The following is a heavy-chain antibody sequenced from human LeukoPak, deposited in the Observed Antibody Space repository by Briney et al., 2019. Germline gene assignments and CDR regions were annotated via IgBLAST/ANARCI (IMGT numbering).Heavy chain of an antibody. CDR1: GGSISSYY. Sequence: SETLSLTRTVSGGSISSYYWSWIRQPPGKGLEWIGYIYYSGSTNYNPPLKSRVTISVDTSKNQFSLKLSSVTAADTAVYYCARLYGGVDYWGQGTLVTVSS. CDR3: ARLYGGVDY. CDR2: IYYSGST. J-gene: IGHJ4*02. D-gene: IGHD4-23*01. V-gene: IGHV4-59*01.